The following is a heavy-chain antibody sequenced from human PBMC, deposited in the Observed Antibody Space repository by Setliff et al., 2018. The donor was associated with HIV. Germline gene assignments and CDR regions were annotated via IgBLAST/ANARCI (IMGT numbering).Heavy chain of an antibody. CDR3: ARARGPEGYFDS. J-gene: IGHJ4*02. CDR1: GGSISSSNW. D-gene: IGHD3-10*01. Sequence: SETLSLTCAVSGGSISSSNWWSWVRQPPGKGLEWIGEIYFSGSTYYKSSLKSRLTISVDTSKNQFSLKMSSVNAADTAVYYCARARGPEGYFDSWGQGTLVTVSS. V-gene: IGHV4-4*02. CDR2: IYFSGST.